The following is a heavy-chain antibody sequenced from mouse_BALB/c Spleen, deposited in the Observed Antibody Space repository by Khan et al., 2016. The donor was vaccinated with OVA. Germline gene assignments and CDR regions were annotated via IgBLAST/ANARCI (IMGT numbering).Heavy chain of an antibody. Sequence: QVQLQQPGAELVKAGASVKMSCKASGYTFTSYWMHWVKQRLGQGLEWFAETNPTNGRTYYNEKFKSKATLTVDKSSSTAYMLLSGPTFEDSAVYYCARIKKIVATYVGYWGQGTTLTVSS. CDR2: TNPTNGRT. D-gene: IGHD1-1*01. CDR1: GYTFTSYW. V-gene: IGHV1S81*02. J-gene: IGHJ2*01. CDR3: ARIKKIVATYVGY.